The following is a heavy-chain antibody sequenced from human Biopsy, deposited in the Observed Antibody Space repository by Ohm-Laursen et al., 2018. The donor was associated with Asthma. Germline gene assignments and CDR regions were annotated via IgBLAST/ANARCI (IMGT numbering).Heavy chain of an antibody. Sequence: ASVEVSRKISGYSLTDLSMHWVRQAPGQGLEWMGGHDHEEGGTVNARRLQGRVTMTEDTSTDTAYMELSSLSSDDTAVYYCASDFPKDYVRYNFQFWGQGTLVTVSS. J-gene: IGHJ4*02. D-gene: IGHD4-17*01. V-gene: IGHV1-24*01. CDR2: HDHEEGGT. CDR1: GYSLTDLS. CDR3: ASDFPKDYVRYNFQF.